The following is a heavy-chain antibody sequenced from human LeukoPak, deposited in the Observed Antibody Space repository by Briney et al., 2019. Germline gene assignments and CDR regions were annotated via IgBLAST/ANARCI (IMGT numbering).Heavy chain of an antibody. CDR2: ISYDGSNK. J-gene: IGHJ4*02. CDR3: ARGYKWAEGY. CDR1: GFTFSSYA. Sequence: SGGSLRPSCAASGFTFSSYAMHWVRQAPGKGLEWVAVISYDGSNKYYADSVKGRFTISRDNSKNTLYLQMNSLRAEDTAVYYCARGYKWAEGYWGQGTLVTVSS. V-gene: IGHV3-30-3*01. D-gene: IGHD5-24*01.